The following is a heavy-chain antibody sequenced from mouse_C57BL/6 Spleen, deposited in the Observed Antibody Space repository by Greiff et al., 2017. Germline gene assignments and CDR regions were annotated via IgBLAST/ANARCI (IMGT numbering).Heavy chain of an antibody. CDR2: IYPGDGDT. D-gene: IGHD3-3*01. CDR1: GYAFSSSW. Sequence: VQLQQSGPELVKPGASVKISCKASGYAFSSSWMNWVKQRPGKGLEWIGRIYPGDGDTNYNGKFKGKATLTADKSSSTAYMQISSLTSEDSAVYFWAELGQGYWGQGTTLTVSS. CDR3: AELGQGY. J-gene: IGHJ2*01. V-gene: IGHV1-82*01.